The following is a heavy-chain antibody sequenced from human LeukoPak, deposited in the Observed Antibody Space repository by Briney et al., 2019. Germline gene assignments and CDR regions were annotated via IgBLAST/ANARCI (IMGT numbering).Heavy chain of an antibody. V-gene: IGHV3-23*01. Sequence: PGGSLRLSCAASGFTFSTYGVYWVRQAPGKGLEWVSSNSGGSSYYADSVKGRFTISRDNSKNTLYLQMNSLRAEDTAVYYCAKVLGSSGWYIDYWGQGTLVTVSS. CDR2: NSGGSS. CDR1: GFTFSTYG. CDR3: AKVLGSSGWYIDY. J-gene: IGHJ4*02. D-gene: IGHD6-19*01.